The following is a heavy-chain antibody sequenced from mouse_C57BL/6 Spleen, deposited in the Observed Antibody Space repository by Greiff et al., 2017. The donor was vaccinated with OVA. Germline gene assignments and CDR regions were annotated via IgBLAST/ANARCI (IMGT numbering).Heavy chain of an antibody. D-gene: IGHD2-4*01. CDR2: IYPSDSET. Sequence: QVQLQQPGAELVRPGSSVKLSCKASGYTFTSYWMDWVKQRPGQGLEWIGNIYPSDSETHYNQKFKDKATLTVDKSSSTAYMQLSRLTSEDSAVYYCARSDADYDPYWYFDGWGTGTTVTVSS. J-gene: IGHJ1*03. CDR3: ARSDADYDPYWYFDG. V-gene: IGHV1-61*01. CDR1: GYTFTSYW.